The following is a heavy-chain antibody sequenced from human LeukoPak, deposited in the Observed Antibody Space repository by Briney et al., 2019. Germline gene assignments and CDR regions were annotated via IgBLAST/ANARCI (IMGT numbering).Heavy chain of an antibody. CDR2: ISGSGGST. CDR1: GFTFSSYS. D-gene: IGHD3-10*01. Sequence: GGSLRLSCAASGFTFSSYSMNWVRQAPGKGLEWVSAISGSGGSTYYADSVKGRFTISRDNSKNTLYLQMNSLRAEDTAVYYCAKDPGAITMVRGVNYFDYWGQGTLVTVSS. J-gene: IGHJ4*02. CDR3: AKDPGAITMVRGVNYFDY. V-gene: IGHV3-23*01.